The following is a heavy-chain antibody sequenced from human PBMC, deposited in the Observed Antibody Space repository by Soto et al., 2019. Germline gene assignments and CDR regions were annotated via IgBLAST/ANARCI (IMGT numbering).Heavy chain of an antibody. Sequence: GGSLRFSCAASGFTFSTFWMHWVRQAPGKGLVWVSRINSDGSSTNYADSVKGRVTISRDNAKNMLYLQMNSLRAEDTAVYYCARDFEYWGQGTLVTVSS. CDR2: INSDGSST. CDR1: GFTFSTFW. J-gene: IGHJ4*02. CDR3: ARDFEY. V-gene: IGHV3-74*01.